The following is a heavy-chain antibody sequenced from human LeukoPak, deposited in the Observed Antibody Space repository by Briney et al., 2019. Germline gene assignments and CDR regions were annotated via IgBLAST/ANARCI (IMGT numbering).Heavy chain of an antibody. CDR3: ARRRYSGSYYREYYFDY. D-gene: IGHD1-26*01. CDR1: GGSFSGYY. CDR2: INHSGST. Sequence: SETLSLTCAVYGGSFSGYYWSWIRQPPGKGLEWIGEINHSGSTNYNPSLKSRVTISVDTSKNQFSLKLSSVTAADTAVYYCARRRYSGSYYREYYFDYWGQGTLVTVSS. J-gene: IGHJ4*02. V-gene: IGHV4-34*01.